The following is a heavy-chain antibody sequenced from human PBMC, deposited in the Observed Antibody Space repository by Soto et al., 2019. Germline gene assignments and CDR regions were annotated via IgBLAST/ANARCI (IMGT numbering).Heavy chain of an antibody. V-gene: IGHV1-8*01. CDR3: ATERILFSGVIVFYGIDV. J-gene: IGHJ6*02. CDR2: INPSSGNT. D-gene: IGHD3-3*01. CDR1: GYSFTSHD. Sequence: QVQLVQSGAEVKKPGASVKVSCKASGYSFTSHDINWVRQAPGQGLEWMGWINPSSGNTGYAQRFLGRLTMTTDTSTSTPYMNPSGLKSDDTTIYYCATERILFSGVIVFYGIDVWGQGTTVTVPS.